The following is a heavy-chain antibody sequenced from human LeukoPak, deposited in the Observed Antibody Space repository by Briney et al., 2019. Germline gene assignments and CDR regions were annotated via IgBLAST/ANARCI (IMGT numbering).Heavy chain of an antibody. CDR3: TTGLST. J-gene: IGHJ5*02. CDR2: IKRKTDGGTT. Sequence: GGSLRLSCAASGFTFSNAWMSWVRQAPGKGLEWVGRIKRKTDGGTTEYCTPVKGRFTISRDDSKNTVLLQMNSLKTEDTAVYYCTTGLSTWGQGTLVTVSS. D-gene: IGHD3-16*02. CDR1: GFTFSNAW. V-gene: IGHV3-15*01.